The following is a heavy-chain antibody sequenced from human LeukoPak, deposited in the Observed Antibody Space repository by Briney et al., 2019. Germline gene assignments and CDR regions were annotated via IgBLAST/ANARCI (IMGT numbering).Heavy chain of an antibody. CDR1: GFNFDNYA. V-gene: IGHV3-23*01. J-gene: IGHJ6*03. Sequence: PGGSLRLSCVASGFNFDNYAMSWVRQTPGKGLEWVSAISGSGGSTYYADSVKGRFTISRDNAKNSLYLQMNSLRADDTAVYYCARFAAGGSYYYYMDVWGKGTTVTVSS. CDR2: ISGSGGST. D-gene: IGHD3-10*01. CDR3: ARFAAGGSYYYYMDV.